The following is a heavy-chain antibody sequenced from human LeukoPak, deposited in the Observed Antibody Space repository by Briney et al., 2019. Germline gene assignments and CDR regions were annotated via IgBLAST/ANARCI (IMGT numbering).Heavy chain of an antibody. V-gene: IGHV3-23*01. Sequence: PGGSLRLSCAASGFTFSSCAMTWVSQAPGKGLEWVSSISGRGATTYYADSVKGRFTISRDNSNNTVYLQMNSLRAEDTAVYYCAKDQSRVGASDPFDYWGQGMQVGVSS. CDR3: AKDQSRVGASDPFDY. CDR2: ISGRGATT. D-gene: IGHD1-26*01. J-gene: IGHJ4*02. CDR1: GFTFSSCA.